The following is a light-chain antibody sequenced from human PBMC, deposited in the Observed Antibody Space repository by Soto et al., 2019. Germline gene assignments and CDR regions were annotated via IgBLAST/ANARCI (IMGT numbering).Light chain of an antibody. J-gene: IGKJ4*01. CDR1: QSVSSY. CDR2: DAS. V-gene: IGKV3-11*01. CDR3: QQRSDWPST. Sequence: EIVLTQSPATLSLSPGERATLSCRASQSVSSYLAWYQQKPGQAPRLLIYDASNRATGIPARFSGSGSGTDYTLPISSLEPDDFAVDYCQQRSDWPSTFGGGTKVQIK.